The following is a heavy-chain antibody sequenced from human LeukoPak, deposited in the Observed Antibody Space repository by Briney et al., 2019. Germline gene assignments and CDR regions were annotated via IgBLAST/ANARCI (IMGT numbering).Heavy chain of an antibody. CDR3: VPEFEVRSPLIPETFDL. CDR2: IWYDGSNE. Sequence: GGSLRLSCAASGFTFSSYGMHWVRQAPGKGLEWVAVIWYDGSNEYYGDSVKGRFTVSRDNFKDTMYLRMNSLRAEDTAVYYFVPEFEVRSPLIPETFDLWGQEPLVTVSS. CDR1: GFTFSSYG. V-gene: IGHV3-33*01. D-gene: IGHD3-9*01. J-gene: IGHJ4*02.